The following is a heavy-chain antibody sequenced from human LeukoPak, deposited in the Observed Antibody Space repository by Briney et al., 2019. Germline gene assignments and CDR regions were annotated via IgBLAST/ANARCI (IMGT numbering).Heavy chain of an antibody. J-gene: IGHJ5*02. CDR2: ISGSGGST. D-gene: IGHD6-13*01. CDR1: GFTFSSDS. Sequence: GGSLRLSCAASGFTFSSDSISWVRQAPGKGLEWVSAISGSGGSTYYADSVKGRFTISRDNSKNTLYLQMNSLRAEDTAVYYCAKDAQQLVPSNWFDHWGQGTLVTVSS. V-gene: IGHV3-23*01. CDR3: AKDAQQLVPSNWFDH.